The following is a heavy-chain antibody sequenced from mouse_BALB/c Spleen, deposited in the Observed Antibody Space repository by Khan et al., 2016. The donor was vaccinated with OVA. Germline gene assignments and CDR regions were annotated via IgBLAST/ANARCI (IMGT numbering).Heavy chain of an antibody. CDR3: ARGGDWYFDV. CDR1: GFTFSNYW. CDR2: IRLTSNLYAT. V-gene: IGHV6-6*02. Sequence: EVQLEESGGGLVQPGGSMKLSCVASGFTFSNYWMNWVRQSPEQGFEWVAEIRLTSNLYATHYAESGRGRFTISRDDSRSSVYLQRTKLGAEDTGIDYCARGGDWYFDVWGAGTTVTVSS. J-gene: IGHJ1*01.